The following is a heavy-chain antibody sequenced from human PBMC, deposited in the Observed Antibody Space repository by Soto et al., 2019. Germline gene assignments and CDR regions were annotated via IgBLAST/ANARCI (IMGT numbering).Heavy chain of an antibody. CDR1: GGSISSYY. Sequence: QVQQQESGPGVVKPSETLSLTYTVSGGSISSYYWSWIRQPPGKGLEWIGYIPYSGSTKYNPSLKSRVTISVDTSKNQVSLKLSSVTDADTAVYYCARPTRLAGLDVWGQGTTVTVSS. CDR2: IPYSGST. CDR3: ARPTRLAGLDV. V-gene: IGHV4-59*01. J-gene: IGHJ6*02. D-gene: IGHD2-15*01.